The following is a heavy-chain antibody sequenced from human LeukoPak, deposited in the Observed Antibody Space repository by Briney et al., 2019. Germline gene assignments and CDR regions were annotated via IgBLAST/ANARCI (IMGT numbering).Heavy chain of an antibody. CDR3: ANPGITMVRGVFDY. V-gene: IGHV3-23*01. CDR1: GFTFSSYA. D-gene: IGHD3-10*01. J-gene: IGHJ4*02. CDR2: ISGSGGST. Sequence: GGSVRLSCAASGFTFSSYAMSWVREAPGKGLEWVSAISGSGGSTYYADSVKGRFTISRDNSKNTMYLQMNSLRAEDTAVYYCANPGITMVRGVFDYWGQGTLVTVSS.